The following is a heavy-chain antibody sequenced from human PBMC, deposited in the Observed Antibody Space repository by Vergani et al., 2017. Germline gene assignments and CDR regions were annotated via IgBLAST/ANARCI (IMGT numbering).Heavy chain of an antibody. CDR1: GFTFSSYG. CDR2: IWYDGSNK. V-gene: IGHV3-33*01. Sequence: QVQLVESGGGVVQPGRSLRLSCAASGFTFSSYGMHWVRQAPGKGLEWVAVIWYDGSNKYYADSVKGRFTISRDNSKNTLYLQMNSLRAEDTAVYYCARVNSMVGRVITFCYYYGMDVWGQGTPVTVSS. D-gene: IGHD3-10*01. CDR3: ARVNSMVGRVITFCYYYGMDV. J-gene: IGHJ6*02.